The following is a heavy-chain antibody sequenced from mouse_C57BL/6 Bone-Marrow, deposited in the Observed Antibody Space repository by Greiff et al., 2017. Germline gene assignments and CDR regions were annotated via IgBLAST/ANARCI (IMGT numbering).Heavy chain of an antibody. Sequence: EVQLVESGGGLVQPGGSLKLSCAASGFTFSDYYMYWVRQTPEKRLEWVAYISNGGGSTYYPDTVKGRFPISRDNAKNTLYLQMSRLKSEDTAMYYCARQATVVATGAMDDWGQGTSVTVSS. CDR2: ISNGGGST. CDR3: ARQATVVATGAMDD. D-gene: IGHD1-1*01. J-gene: IGHJ4*01. V-gene: IGHV5-12*01. CDR1: GFTFSDYY.